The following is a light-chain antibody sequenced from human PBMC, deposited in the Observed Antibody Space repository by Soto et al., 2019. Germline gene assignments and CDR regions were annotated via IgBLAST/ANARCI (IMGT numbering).Light chain of an antibody. CDR2: ATS. CDR3: QKCIHAPT. CDR1: QDISWY. V-gene: IGKV1-27*01. J-gene: IGKJ4*01. Sequence: DIQLTQAPSSLSTSVGDRVTITCRASQDISWYLAWYQQKPGKVPELLIYATSTLQSGAPSRFSGSGSGTDLTLSISSLQPEDVATDYCQKCIHAPTFGGGTKVEIK.